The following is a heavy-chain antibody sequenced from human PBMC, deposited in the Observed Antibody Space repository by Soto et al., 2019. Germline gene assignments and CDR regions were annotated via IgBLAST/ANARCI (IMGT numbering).Heavy chain of an antibody. J-gene: IGHJ4*02. Sequence: ASVKVSCKASGYSFTDYHIHWVRQAPGQGLEWLGRINPKSGGTSTAQKFQGRVTMTRDTSISTAYMELSRLRSDDTAVYYCARGRTYDSSGYRGEFDYWGQGTLVTVSS. CDR3: ARGRTYDSSGYRGEFDY. V-gene: IGHV1-2*06. CDR1: GYSFTDYH. CDR2: INPKSGGT. D-gene: IGHD3-22*01.